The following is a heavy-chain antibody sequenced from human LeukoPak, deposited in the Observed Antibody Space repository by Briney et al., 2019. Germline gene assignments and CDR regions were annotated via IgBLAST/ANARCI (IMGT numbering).Heavy chain of an antibody. V-gene: IGHV7-4-1*02. J-gene: IGHJ1*01. CDR3: ARDTVPRAASAEYFQH. D-gene: IGHD6-13*01. CDR2: INTNTGNP. Sequence: ASVKVSCKASGYTFTSYAMNWVRRAPGQGLEWMGWINTNTGNPTYAQGFTGRFVFSLDTSVSTAYLQISSLKAEDTAVYYCARDTVPRAASAEYFQHWGQGTLVTVSS. CDR1: GYTFTSYA.